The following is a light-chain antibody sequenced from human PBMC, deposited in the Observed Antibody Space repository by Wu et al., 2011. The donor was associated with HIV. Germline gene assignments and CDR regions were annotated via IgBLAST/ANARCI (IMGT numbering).Light chain of an antibody. V-gene: IGKV3-11*01. Sequence: VTLSCRASQSVTSHLAWYQQKYWPRLPRLLIYDASIRVTGIPARFSGSGSGTDFTLTISSLEPEDFAIYYCQQTTNWPLTFGQGTRLVIK. CDR3: QQTTNWPLT. CDR2: DAS. CDR1: QSVTSH. J-gene: IGKJ5*01.